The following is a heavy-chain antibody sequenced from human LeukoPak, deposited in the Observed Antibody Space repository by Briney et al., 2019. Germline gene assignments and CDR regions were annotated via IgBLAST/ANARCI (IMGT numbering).Heavy chain of an antibody. CDR2: IYGGGST. V-gene: IGHV3-53*01. Sequence: GGSLRLSCAATGLTVSSNFMSWVRQAPGKGLEWVSVIYGGGSTYYADSVKGRFTISRDTPKNTLYLQMNSLRVEDTAVYYCAGWPGGWYGEDPWGQGTLVTVSS. D-gene: IGHD6-19*01. J-gene: IGHJ5*02. CDR3: AGWPGGWYGEDP. CDR1: GLTVSSNF.